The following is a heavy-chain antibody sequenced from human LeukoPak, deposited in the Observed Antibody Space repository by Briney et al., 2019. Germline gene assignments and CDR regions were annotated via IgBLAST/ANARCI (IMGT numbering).Heavy chain of an antibody. J-gene: IGHJ6*03. D-gene: IGHD2-15*01. V-gene: IGHV4-30-2*01. CDR2: IHHSGNT. Sequence: SETLSLTCTVSGGSISSGGYYWNWIRQPPGKGLEWIGYIHHSGNTYYNPSLKSRVTISVDKFKNQFSLKLRSVTAADTAVYYCARDYCSGSSCYYYYYMDVWGTGTTVTVSS. CDR1: GGSISSGGYY. CDR3: ARDYCSGSSCYYYYYMDV.